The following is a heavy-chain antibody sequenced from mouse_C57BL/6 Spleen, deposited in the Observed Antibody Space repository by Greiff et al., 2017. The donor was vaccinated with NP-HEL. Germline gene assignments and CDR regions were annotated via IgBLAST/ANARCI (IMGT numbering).Heavy chain of an antibody. CDR1: GFNIKDYY. CDR3: TTDGSSYGGAWFAY. V-gene: IGHV14-1*01. Sequence: VQLQQSGAELVRPGASVKLSCTASGFNIKDYYMHWVKQRPEQGLEWIGRIDPEDGDTEYAPKFQGKATMTADTSSNTAYLQLSSLTSEDTAVYYCTTDGSSYGGAWFAYWGQGTLVTVSA. J-gene: IGHJ3*01. D-gene: IGHD1-1*01. CDR2: IDPEDGDT.